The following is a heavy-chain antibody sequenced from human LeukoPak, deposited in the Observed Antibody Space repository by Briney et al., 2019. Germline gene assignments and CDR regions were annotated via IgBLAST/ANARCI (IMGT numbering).Heavy chain of an antibody. D-gene: IGHD3-10*01. V-gene: IGHV7-4-1*02. CDR2: INTNTGNP. J-gene: IGHJ6*03. CDR3: ARASLLWFGELLFNLGYYYYYMDV. Sequence: ASVKVSCKASGGTFSSYAISWVRQAPGQGLEWMGWINTNTGNPTYAQGFTGRFVFSLDTSVSTAYLQISSLKAEDTAVYYCARASLLWFGELLFNLGYYYYYMDVWGKGTTVTVSS. CDR1: GGTFSSYA.